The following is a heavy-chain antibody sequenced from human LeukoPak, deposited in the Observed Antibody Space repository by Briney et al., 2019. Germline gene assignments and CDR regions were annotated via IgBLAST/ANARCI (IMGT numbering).Heavy chain of an antibody. CDR2: IHYSGDT. Sequence: PSETLSLTCTVSGGSVSSGDYYWSWIRQPPGKGLEWIGYIHYSGDTYYNPSLKSRVSISVDTSKKQFSQKLNSVTAADTAVYYCARFVRGLSFFDYWGQGTLVTVSS. CDR1: GGSVSSGDYY. J-gene: IGHJ4*02. CDR3: ARFVRGLSFFDY. V-gene: IGHV4-30-4*01. D-gene: IGHD3-10*02.